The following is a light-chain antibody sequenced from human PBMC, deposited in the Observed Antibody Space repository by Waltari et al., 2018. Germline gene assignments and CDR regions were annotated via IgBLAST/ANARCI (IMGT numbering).Light chain of an antibody. CDR1: QSISSY. Sequence: DIQMTQSPSSLSASVGDRVTITCRASQSISSYLNWFQQKPGKAPKLLIYASSSLQSGVQARFSGSGSETEFTLTISSLQPEDFATYYCPQSYSTPPFTFGPGTKVDIK. CDR2: ASS. V-gene: IGKV1-39*01. J-gene: IGKJ3*01. CDR3: PQSYSTPPFT.